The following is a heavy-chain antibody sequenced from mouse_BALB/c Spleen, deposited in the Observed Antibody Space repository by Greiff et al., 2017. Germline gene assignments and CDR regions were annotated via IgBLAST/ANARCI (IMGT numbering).Heavy chain of an antibody. CDR1: GFTFSSFG. D-gene: IGHD2-4*01. Sequence: EVKLMESGGGLVQPGGSRKLSCAASGFTFSSFGMHWVRQAPEKGLEWVAYISSGSSTIYYADTVKGRFTISRDNPKNTLFLQMTSLRSEDTAMYYCARQSMITGEFDYWGQGTTLTVSS. CDR2: ISSGSSTI. J-gene: IGHJ2*01. V-gene: IGHV5-17*02. CDR3: ARQSMITGEFDY.